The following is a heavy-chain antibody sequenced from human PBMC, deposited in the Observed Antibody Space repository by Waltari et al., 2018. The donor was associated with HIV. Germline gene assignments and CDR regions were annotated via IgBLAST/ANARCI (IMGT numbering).Heavy chain of an antibody. CDR3: ARRECSSTSCYTDYYYYGMDV. D-gene: IGHD2-2*02. V-gene: IGHV4-39*01. CDR2: IYYSGST. Sequence: QLQLQESCPGLVKPSVTLSLTCTVSGGSITSSSYYWGWIRQPPGKWLEWIGSIYYSGSTYYNPSLKSRVTISVDTSKNRFSLKLSSVTAADTAVYYCARRECSSTSCYTDYYYYGMDVWGQGTTVTVSS. J-gene: IGHJ6*02. CDR1: GGSITSSSYY.